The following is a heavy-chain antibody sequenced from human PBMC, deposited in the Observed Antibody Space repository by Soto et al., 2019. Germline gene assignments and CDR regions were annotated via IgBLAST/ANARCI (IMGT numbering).Heavy chain of an antibody. CDR2: ISSSSSYI. CDR3: ARDHRYSYGRSTKVYGMDV. J-gene: IGHJ6*02. CDR1: GFTFSSYS. D-gene: IGHD5-18*01. V-gene: IGHV3-21*01. Sequence: PGGSLRLSCAASGFTFSSYSMNWVRQAPGKGLEWVSSISSSSSYIYYADSVKGRFTISRDNAKNSLYLQMNSLRAEDTAVYYCARDHRYSYGRSTKVYGMDVWGQGTTVTVSS.